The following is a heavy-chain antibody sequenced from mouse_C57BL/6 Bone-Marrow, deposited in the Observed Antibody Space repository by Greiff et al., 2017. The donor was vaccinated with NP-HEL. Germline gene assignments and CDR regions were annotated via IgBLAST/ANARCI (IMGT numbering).Heavy chain of an antibody. Sequence: EVQRVESEGGLVQPGSSMKLSCTASGFTFSDYYMAWVRQVPEKGLEWVANINYDGSSTYYLDSLKSRFIISRDNAKNILYLQMSSLKSEDTATYYCARLEEYDYGWYFDVWGTGTTVTVSS. J-gene: IGHJ1*03. CDR2: INYDGSST. D-gene: IGHD2-4*01. CDR1: GFTFSDYY. V-gene: IGHV5-16*01. CDR3: ARLEEYDYGWYFDV.